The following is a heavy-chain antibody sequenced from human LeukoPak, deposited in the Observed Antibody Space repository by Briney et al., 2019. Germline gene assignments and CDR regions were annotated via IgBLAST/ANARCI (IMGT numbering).Heavy chain of an antibody. CDR3: ARDPYYYDSSAYYGEGFDY. CDR1: GFTFSSYS. V-gene: IGHV3-21*01. D-gene: IGHD3-22*01. CDR2: ISSSRNYI. Sequence: GGSLRLSCAASGFTFSSYSMNWVRHAPGKGLEWVSYISSSRNYIFYADSVKGRFTISRDNAKNSLYLQMNSLRAEDTAVYHCARDPYYYDSSAYYGEGFDYWGQGTRVTVSS. J-gene: IGHJ4*02.